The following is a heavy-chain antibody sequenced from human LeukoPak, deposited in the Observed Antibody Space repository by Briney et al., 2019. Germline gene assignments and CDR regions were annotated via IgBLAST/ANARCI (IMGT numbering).Heavy chain of an antibody. D-gene: IGHD3-16*01. J-gene: IGHJ4*02. CDR3: ARGMRTFDY. CDR2: INHSGST. V-gene: IGHV4-34*01. Sequence: SETLSLTCAVYGGSFSGYYWSWIRQPPGKGLEWIGEINHSGSTNYNPSLKSRVTLSVDTSKNQFSLKLSSVTAADTAVYYCARGMRTFDYWGQGTLVTVSS. CDR1: GGSFSGYY.